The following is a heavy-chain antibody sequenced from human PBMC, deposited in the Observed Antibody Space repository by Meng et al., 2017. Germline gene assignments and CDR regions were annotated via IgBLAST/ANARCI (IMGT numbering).Heavy chain of an antibody. Sequence: ASVKVSCKASGYTFTSYYMHWVRQAPGQGLEWMGIINPSGGSTSYAQKFQGRVTMTRDTSTSTVYMELSSLRSEDTAVYYCARPNCSSTSCYYYYGMDVWGQGTTVTVSS. V-gene: IGHV1-46*01. CDR3: ARPNCSSTSCYYYYGMDV. CDR1: GYTFTSYY. D-gene: IGHD2-2*01. CDR2: INPSGGST. J-gene: IGHJ6*02.